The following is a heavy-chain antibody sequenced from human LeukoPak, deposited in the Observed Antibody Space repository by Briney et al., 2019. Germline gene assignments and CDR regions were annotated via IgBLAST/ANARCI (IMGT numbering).Heavy chain of an antibody. V-gene: IGHV3-30*18. D-gene: IGHD6-19*01. J-gene: IGHJ4*02. Sequence: GGSLRLSCAASGFTFSSYGMDWVRQAPGKELEKMTGISYDGSNKYHADSVKGRFTISRDNSKNTLYLQMNSLRAEDTAVYYCANGLAQGMAAQGMAVANRLFEYWGQGTLVTVSS. CDR3: ANGLAQGMAAQGMAVANRLFEY. CDR2: ISYDGSNK. CDR1: GFTFSSYG.